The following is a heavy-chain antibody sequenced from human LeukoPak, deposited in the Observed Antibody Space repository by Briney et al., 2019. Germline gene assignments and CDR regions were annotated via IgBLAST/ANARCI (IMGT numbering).Heavy chain of an antibody. V-gene: IGHV4-31*03. Sequence: SETLPLTRTVSGGSISSGGYYWRWIRQHPGKGLEWIRYIYYSGSTYYNPSLKSRVTISVDTSKNQFCLKLSSVAAADPAVYYCASGGFGEFNPGEFDPWGQGTLVTVS. J-gene: IGHJ5*02. CDR1: GGSISSGGYY. CDR3: ASGGFGEFNPGEFDP. D-gene: IGHD3-10*01. CDR2: IYYSGST.